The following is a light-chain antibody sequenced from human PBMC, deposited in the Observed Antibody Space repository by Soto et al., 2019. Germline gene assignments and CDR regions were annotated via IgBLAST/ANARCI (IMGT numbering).Light chain of an antibody. CDR1: QSISSW. Sequence: DIRMTQSPSTLSASEGDRVTITCRASQSISSWLAWYQQKPGKAPKLLIQKASSLEGGVPSRFSGSGSGTEFTLTISSLQPDDFATYYCQQYYTYPYTFGQGTKLEIK. J-gene: IGKJ2*01. CDR2: KAS. V-gene: IGKV1-5*03. CDR3: QQYYTYPYT.